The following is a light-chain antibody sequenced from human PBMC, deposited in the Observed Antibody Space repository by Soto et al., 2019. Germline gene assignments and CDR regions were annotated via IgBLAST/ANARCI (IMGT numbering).Light chain of an antibody. J-gene: IGKJ4*01. V-gene: IGKV3-15*01. CDR3: QHFNNWPLT. CDR1: QSVTST. CDR2: DAS. Sequence: DIMMTQSPSTVSVSPGERATLTCRASQSVTSTLAWYQQKPGQTPRLLIYDASTRATGIPARFSGSGSGTEFTLTINSLQSEDFAVYYCQHFNNWPLTFGGGTKVDIK.